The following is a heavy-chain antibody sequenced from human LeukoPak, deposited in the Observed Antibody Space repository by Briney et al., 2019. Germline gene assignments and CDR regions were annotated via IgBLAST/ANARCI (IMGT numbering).Heavy chain of an antibody. D-gene: IGHD4-17*01. CDR2: ISYDGSNK. J-gene: IGHJ4*02. V-gene: IGHV3-30*03. CDR3: ARRDHGDYGEEY. CDR1: GFTFSSYW. Sequence: GGSLRLSCAASGFTFSSYWMSWVRQAPGKGLEWVAVISYDGSNKYYADSVKGRFTVSRDNSKNTLYLQMNSLRAEDTAVYYCARRDHGDYGEEYWGQGTLVTVSS.